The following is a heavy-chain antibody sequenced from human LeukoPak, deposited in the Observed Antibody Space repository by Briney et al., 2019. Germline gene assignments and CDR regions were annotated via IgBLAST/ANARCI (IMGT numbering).Heavy chain of an antibody. CDR2: IRSKAYGGTT. CDR3: TRDRPIFRSDY. CDR1: GFTFGDYA. Sequence: GGSLRLSCTASGFTFGDYAMSWVRLAPGKGLEWVGFIRSKAYGGTTEYAASVKGRFTISRDDSKSIAYLQMNSLKTEDTAVYYCTRDRPIFRSDYWGQGTLVTVSS. V-gene: IGHV3-49*04. D-gene: IGHD3-3*01. J-gene: IGHJ4*02.